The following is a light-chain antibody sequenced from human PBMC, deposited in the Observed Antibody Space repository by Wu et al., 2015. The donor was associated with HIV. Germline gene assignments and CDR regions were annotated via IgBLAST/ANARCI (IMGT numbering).Light chain of an antibody. Sequence: EVVLTQSPGTLSLSPGEGATLSCRASHSISRSYIAWYQQKPGQAPRLLIYGASSRATGVPDRFSGGGSGTDFTLTISSMQSEDFALYYCQHRHNWPLTFGEGPRWRSN. J-gene: IGKJ4*01. CDR1: HSISRSY. V-gene: IGKV3D-20*02. CDR2: GAS. CDR3: QHRHNWPLT.